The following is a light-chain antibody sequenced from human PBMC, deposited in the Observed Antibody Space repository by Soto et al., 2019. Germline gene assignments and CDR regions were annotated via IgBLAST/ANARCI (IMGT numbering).Light chain of an antibody. V-gene: IGKV3-20*01. J-gene: IGKJ1*01. CDR3: QQYGDSPWT. Sequence: IVLTQSPGTLSLSPGERATLSCRASQSVSSSSLAWYQQKPGQAPRLLIYGASTRVTGIPDRFSGSGSGTDFTLTISRLEPEDFAVYYCQQYGDSPWTFGQGTKVDIK. CDR2: GAS. CDR1: QSVSSSS.